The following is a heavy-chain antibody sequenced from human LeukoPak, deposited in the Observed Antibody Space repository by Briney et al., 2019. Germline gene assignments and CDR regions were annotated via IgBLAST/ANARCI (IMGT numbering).Heavy chain of an antibody. V-gene: IGHV4-4*07. CDR2: IYTSGST. CDR1: GGSISSYY. CDR3: ARGVFRYQLLYGAFDI. D-gene: IGHD2-2*02. Sequence: SETLSLTCTVSGGSISSYYWSWIRQPAGKGLEWIGRIYTSGSTNYNPSLKSRVPMSVDTSKNQFSLKLSSVTAADTAVYYCARGVFRYQLLYGAFDIWGQGTMVTVSS. J-gene: IGHJ3*02.